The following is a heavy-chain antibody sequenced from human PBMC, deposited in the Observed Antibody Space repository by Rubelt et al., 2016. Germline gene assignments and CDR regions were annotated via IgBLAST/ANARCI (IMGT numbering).Heavy chain of an antibody. Sequence: QVQLVQSGAEVKKPGASVKVSCKASGYTFTSYYMHWVRQAPGQGLEWMGIINPSGGSTSYGQKFQGRVTMTRDTSTSTVYMGLSSLRSEDTAVYYCARSPRYDFEDNWFDPWGQGTLDTVSS. V-gene: IGHV1-46*01. CDR2: INPSGGST. D-gene: IGHD3-3*01. CDR3: ARSPRYDFEDNWFDP. CDR1: GYTFTSYY. J-gene: IGHJ5*02.